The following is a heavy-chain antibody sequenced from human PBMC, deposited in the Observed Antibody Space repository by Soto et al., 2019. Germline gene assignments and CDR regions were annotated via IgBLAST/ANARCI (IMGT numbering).Heavy chain of an antibody. CDR1: GYTFTSYG. CDR3: ARWGFGELFHAEYYFDY. V-gene: IGHV1-18*01. J-gene: IGHJ4*02. CDR2: ISAYNGNT. Sequence: QVQLVQSGAEVKKPGASVKVSCKASGYTFTSYGISWVRQAPGQGLEWMGWISAYNGNTNYAQKLQGRVTVTTDPSKSTAYMELRSLRSDDTAGYYWARWGFGELFHAEYYFDYWGQGTLVTVSS. D-gene: IGHD3-10*01.